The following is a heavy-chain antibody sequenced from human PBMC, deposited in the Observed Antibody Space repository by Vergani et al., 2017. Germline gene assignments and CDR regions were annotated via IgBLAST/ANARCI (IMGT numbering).Heavy chain of an antibody. Sequence: QVQLVQSGSELKKPGASVKVSCKASGYTFTSYTMNWVRQAPGQGLEWMGWINTNTGNPTYAQGFTGRFVFSLDTSVSTAYLQISSLKAEDTAIYYCAKDAFVVVVAATPPVPFCDYWGQGTLVTVSS. J-gene: IGHJ4*02. CDR2: INTNTGNP. D-gene: IGHD2-15*01. CDR3: AKDAFVVVVAATPPVPFCDY. CDR1: GYTFTSYT. V-gene: IGHV7-4-1*02.